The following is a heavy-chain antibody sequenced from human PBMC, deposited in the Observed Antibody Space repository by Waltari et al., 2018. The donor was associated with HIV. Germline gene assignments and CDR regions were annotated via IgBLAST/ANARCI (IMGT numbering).Heavy chain of an antibody. D-gene: IGHD4-17*01. CDR1: GFTFGDYA. Sequence: EVQLVESGGGLVQPGRSLRLSCTASGFTFGDYAMRWFRQGPGKGLGWVGCIRSKAYGGTTEYAASVKGRFTISRDDSRSIAYLQMNSLQTEDTAVYYCTKGRMTTDYWGQGTLVTVSS. V-gene: IGHV3-49*03. CDR3: TKGRMTTDY. CDR2: IRSKAYGGTT. J-gene: IGHJ4*02.